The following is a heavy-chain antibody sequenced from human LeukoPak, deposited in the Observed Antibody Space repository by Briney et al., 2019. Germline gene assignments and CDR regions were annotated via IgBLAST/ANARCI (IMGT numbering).Heavy chain of an antibody. D-gene: IGHD3-22*01. J-gene: IGHJ4*02. Sequence: GGSVRLSCAASGFTFGSYGMHWVRQAPGKGLEWVAVIWYDGSNKYYADSVKGRFTISRDNSKNTLYLQMNSLRAEDTAVYYCARGTSPYDSSGYRYWGQGTLVAVSS. V-gene: IGHV3-33*01. CDR1: GFTFGSYG. CDR2: IWYDGSNK. CDR3: ARGTSPYDSSGYRY.